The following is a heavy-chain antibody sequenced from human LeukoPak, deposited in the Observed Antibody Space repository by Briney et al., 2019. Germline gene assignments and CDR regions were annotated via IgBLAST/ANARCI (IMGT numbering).Heavy chain of an antibody. Sequence: KPSETLSLTCAVYGGSFSGYYWSWIRQPPGKGLEWIGEINHSGSTNYNPSLKSRVTTSVDTSKNQFSLKLSSVTAADTAVYYCARGLAARRRGFDYWGQGTLVTVSS. J-gene: IGHJ4*02. CDR3: ARGLAARRRGFDY. CDR2: INHSGST. V-gene: IGHV4-34*01. D-gene: IGHD6-6*01. CDR1: GGSFSGYY.